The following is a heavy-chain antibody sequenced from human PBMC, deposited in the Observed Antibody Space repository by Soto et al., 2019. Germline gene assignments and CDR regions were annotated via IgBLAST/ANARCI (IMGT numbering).Heavy chain of an antibody. V-gene: IGHV3-23*01. D-gene: IGHD3-10*01. CDR1: GFTFSSYA. CDR2: ISASGGST. CDR3: ARAPNGSGTNWLDT. Sequence: PGGSLRLSCAASGFTFSSYAINWVRQAPGKGPEWVSSISASGGSTYFADSVKARFTNSRAKAQTTLCLQVNGLSAEDTTMYYCARAPNGSGTNWLDTWGKGALATASS. J-gene: IGHJ5*02.